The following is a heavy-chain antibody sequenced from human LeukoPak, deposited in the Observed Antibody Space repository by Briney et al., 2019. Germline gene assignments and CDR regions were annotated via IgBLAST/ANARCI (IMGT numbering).Heavy chain of an antibody. V-gene: IGHV4-4*07. J-gene: IGHJ5*02. CDR2: IYASGTT. Sequence: SETLSLTCTVSGDSISGNYWSWIRQPAGKGLEWIGRIYASGTTNYNPSLKSRVTMSQDTSKNQFSLKLTSVTAADTAIYYCARGSTIVRGVGPWGQGTLVTVSS. CDR1: GDSISGNY. D-gene: IGHD3-10*01. CDR3: ARGSTIVRGVGP.